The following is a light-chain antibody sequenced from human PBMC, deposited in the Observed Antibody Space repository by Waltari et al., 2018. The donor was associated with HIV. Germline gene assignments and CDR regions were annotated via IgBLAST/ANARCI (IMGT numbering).Light chain of an antibody. J-gene: IGLJ1*01. CDR3: AAWDDSLNGYV. Sequence: QSVLTHPLSASGTPGQRPTIPCSGSSSNIGNNTVNCYQQLPGTAPKLLIYNNKQRPSGVPDRFSGSKSDTSASLAISGLQSEDEADYYCAAWDDSLNGYVFGTGTKVIVL. CDR1: SSNIGNNT. CDR2: NNK. V-gene: IGLV1-44*01.